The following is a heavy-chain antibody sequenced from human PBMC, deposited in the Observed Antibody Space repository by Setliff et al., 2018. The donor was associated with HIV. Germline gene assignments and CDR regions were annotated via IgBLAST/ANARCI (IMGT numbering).Heavy chain of an antibody. CDR2: ITVGGGTK. Sequence: GGSLRLSVAASIFDFDNLYMAWIRQAPGKGLEWVSYITVGGGTKYYADSVSCRFTISRDEAKNSLFLQMKDLRAEDAAVYYCLTHHGDPDYWGQGTLVTVSS. CDR3: LTHHGDPDY. CDR1: IFDFDNLY. J-gene: IGHJ4*02. D-gene: IGHD4-17*01. V-gene: IGHV3-11*04.